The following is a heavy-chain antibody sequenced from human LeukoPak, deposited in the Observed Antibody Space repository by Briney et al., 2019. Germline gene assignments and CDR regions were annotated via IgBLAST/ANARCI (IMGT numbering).Heavy chain of an antibody. D-gene: IGHD3-22*01. V-gene: IGHV1-18*01. J-gene: IGHJ5*02. Sequence: ASVKVSCKASGYTFTSYGISWVRQAPGQGLEWMGWISAYNGNTNYAQKLQGRVTMTTDTSTSTAYMELRSLRSDDTAVYYCAGGPGNQWLLRWLDPWGQGTLVTVSS. CDR3: AGGPGNQWLLRWLDP. CDR1: GYTFTSYG. CDR2: ISAYNGNT.